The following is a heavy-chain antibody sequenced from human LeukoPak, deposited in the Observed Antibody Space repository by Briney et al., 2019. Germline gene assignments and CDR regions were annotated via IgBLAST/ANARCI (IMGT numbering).Heavy chain of an antibody. CDR3: AREGCSGGSCYQIFDY. CDR2: ISSSSSTI. V-gene: IGHV3-11*04. Sequence: GGSLRLSCAASGFTFSDYYMSWIRQAPGKGLEWVSYISSSSSTIYYADSVKGRFTISRDNAKNSLYLQMNSLRDEDTAVYYCAREGCSGGSCYQIFDYWAREPWSPSPQ. D-gene: IGHD2-15*01. CDR1: GFTFSDYY. J-gene: IGHJ4*02.